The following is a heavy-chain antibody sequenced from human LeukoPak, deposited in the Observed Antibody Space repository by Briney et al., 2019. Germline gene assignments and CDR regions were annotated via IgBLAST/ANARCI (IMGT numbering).Heavy chain of an antibody. J-gene: IGHJ4*02. CDR1: GDSVSSVADY. D-gene: IGHD6-19*01. CDR3: AGERGEEYSSGWYKTNYFDN. Sequence: PSETLSLTCTVAGDSVSSVADYWAWIRQPPGKGLEWIASADYSGGTYYNPSLESRVAISADMSKKQISLTLTSVTGADTAVYYCAGERGEEYSSGWYKTNYFDNWGQGIRVTVSS. CDR2: ADYSGGT. V-gene: IGHV4-39*07.